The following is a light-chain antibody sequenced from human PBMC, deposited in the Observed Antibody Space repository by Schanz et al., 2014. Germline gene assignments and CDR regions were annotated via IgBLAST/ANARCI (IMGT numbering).Light chain of an antibody. CDR3: NSYGGSNNLV. J-gene: IGLJ2*01. CDR1: SSDVGYYDY. Sequence: QSALTQPASVSGSPGQSITISCTGTSSDVGYYDYVSWYQQYPGKAPKVIIYDVSIRPSGVSNRFSGSKSGNTASLTISGLQAEDEADYYCNSYGGSNNLVFGGGTKLTVL. V-gene: IGLV2-14*03. CDR2: DVS.